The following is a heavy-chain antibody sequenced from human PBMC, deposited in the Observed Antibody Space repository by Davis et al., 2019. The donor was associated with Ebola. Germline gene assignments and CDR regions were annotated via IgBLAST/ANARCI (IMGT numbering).Heavy chain of an antibody. D-gene: IGHD2-2*01. CDR2: IYYSGST. CDR1: GGSISSSGYS. V-gene: IGHV4-30-4*07. CDR3: ARDQGSCISSSCPNWFDP. J-gene: IGHJ5*02. Sequence: SETLSLTCTVSGGSISSSGYSWSWMRQPPGKGLEWIGYIYYSGSTYYNPSLNSRVTISMDRSKNQFSLRLKSVTAADTAVYYCARDQGSCISSSCPNWFDPWGLGTLVTVSS.